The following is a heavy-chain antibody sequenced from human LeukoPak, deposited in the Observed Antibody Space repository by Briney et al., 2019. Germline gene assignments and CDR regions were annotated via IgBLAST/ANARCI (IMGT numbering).Heavy chain of an antibody. CDR3: AVGTDTAMVTAIDY. J-gene: IGHJ4*01. CDR1: GGSISSYY. CDR2: IYYSGST. D-gene: IGHD5-18*01. Sequence: SETLSLTCTVSGGSISSYYWSWIRQPPGKGLEWIGYIYYSGSTNYNPSLKSRVTISVDTSKNQFSLKLSSVTAADTAVYYCAVGTDTAMVTAIDYWGQEPWSPSPQ. V-gene: IGHV4-59*01.